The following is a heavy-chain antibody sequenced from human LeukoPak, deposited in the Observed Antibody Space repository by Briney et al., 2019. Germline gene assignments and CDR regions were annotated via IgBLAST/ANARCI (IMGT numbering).Heavy chain of an antibody. J-gene: IGHJ6*03. V-gene: IGHV4-38-2*02. Sequence: PSETLSLTCTVSGYSISTGYYWGWIRQPPEKGLKWIGAIYHSGSTHYNPSLKSRVTISVDTSKNQFSLNLSSVTAPDTAVYYCARAHAYCTGGGCYLHHYYYYYMDVWGKGTTVTVSS. CDR3: ARAHAYCTGGGCYLHHYYYYYMDV. CDR1: GYSISTGYY. D-gene: IGHD2-8*02. CDR2: IYHSGST.